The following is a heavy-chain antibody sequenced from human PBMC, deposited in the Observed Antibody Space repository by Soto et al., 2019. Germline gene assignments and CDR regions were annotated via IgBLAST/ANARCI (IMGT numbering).Heavy chain of an antibody. V-gene: IGHV3-30*18. D-gene: IGHD6-19*01. CDR3: AKESKPGEDVAVAGMDYFDY. Sequence: GGSLRLSCAASGFTFSSYGMHWVRQAPGKGLEWVAVISYDGSNKYYADYVKGRFTISRDNSKNTLYLQMNSLRAEDTAAYYCAKESKPGEDVAVAGMDYFDYWGQGT. J-gene: IGHJ4*02. CDR2: ISYDGSNK. CDR1: GFTFSSYG.